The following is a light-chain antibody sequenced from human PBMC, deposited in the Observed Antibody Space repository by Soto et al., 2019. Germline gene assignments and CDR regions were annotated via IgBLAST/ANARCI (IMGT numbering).Light chain of an antibody. V-gene: IGLV6-57*01. CDR3: QSYDATNQV. CDR2: EDN. Sequence: NFMLIQPHSVSESPGKTVIISCTRSSGSIASNYVQWYQQRPGSSPTTVIYEDNQRPSGVPDRFSGSIDSSSNSASLTISGLETEDEADYFCQSYDATNQVFGGGTQLTVL. J-gene: IGLJ3*02. CDR1: SGSIASNY.